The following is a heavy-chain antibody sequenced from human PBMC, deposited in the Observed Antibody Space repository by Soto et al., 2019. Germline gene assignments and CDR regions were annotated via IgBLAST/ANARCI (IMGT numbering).Heavy chain of an antibody. CDR1: GYTFTSYY. CDR2: INPSGGST. CDR3: ARDSFLYSSSNWFDP. D-gene: IGHD6-6*01. V-gene: IGHV1-46*01. J-gene: IGHJ5*02. Sequence: EASVKVSCKVSGYTFTSYYMHWVRQAPGQGLEWMGIINPSGGSTSYAQKFQGRVTMTRDTSTSTVYMELSSLRSEDTAVYYCARDSFLYSSSNWFDPWGQGTLVTAPQ.